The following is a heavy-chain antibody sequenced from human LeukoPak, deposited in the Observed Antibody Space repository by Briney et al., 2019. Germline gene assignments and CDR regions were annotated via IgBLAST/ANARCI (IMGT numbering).Heavy chain of an antibody. D-gene: IGHD3-16*01. V-gene: IGHV3-30*02. Sequence: QSGGSLRLSCAASGFTFSSYGMHWVRQAPGKGLEWVAFIRYDGSNKYYADSVKGRFTISRDNAKKSLYLQMNTLRAEDTALYYCAKGGRYVRESIDYWGQGTLVTVSS. CDR1: GFTFSSYG. CDR3: AKGGRYVRESIDY. J-gene: IGHJ4*02. CDR2: IRYDGSNK.